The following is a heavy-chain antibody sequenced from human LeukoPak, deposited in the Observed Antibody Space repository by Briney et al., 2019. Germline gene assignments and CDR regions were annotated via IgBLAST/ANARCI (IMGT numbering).Heavy chain of an antibody. CDR3: ASYSGSNAYYVY. J-gene: IGHJ4*02. CDR1: GGSISSYY. CDR2: IYASGKT. Sequence: SETLSLTCTVSGGSISSYYWSWIRQPAGKGLEWIGRIYASGKTNYNPSLKSRVTMSVDTSKNQFSLKLSSMTAADTAVYYCASYSGSNAYYVYWGQGTLVTVSS. D-gene: IGHD1-26*01. V-gene: IGHV4-4*07.